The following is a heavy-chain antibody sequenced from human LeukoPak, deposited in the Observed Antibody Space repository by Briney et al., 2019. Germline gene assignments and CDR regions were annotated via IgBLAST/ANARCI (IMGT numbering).Heavy chain of an antibody. CDR3: ARGVYIAAAQYGY. Sequence: TSETLSLTCTVSGGSISSYYWSWIRQPPGKGLEWIGYIYYSGTTNYNPSLKSRVTISVDTSKNQFSLKLSSVSAADTAVYYCARGVYIAAAQYGYWGQGTLVSVSS. V-gene: IGHV4-59*01. CDR1: GGSISSYY. CDR2: IYYSGTT. D-gene: IGHD6-13*01. J-gene: IGHJ4*02.